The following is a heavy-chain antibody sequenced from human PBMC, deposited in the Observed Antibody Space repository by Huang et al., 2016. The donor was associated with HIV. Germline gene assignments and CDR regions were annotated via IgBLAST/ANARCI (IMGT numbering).Heavy chain of an antibody. CDR2: IYYSGST. Sequence: QLQLQESGPGLVKPSETLSLTCTVSGGSIRSDNYYWVWIRQPPGKGLEWIGGIYYSGSTYYNPSLKRRVNITVDTSKNHFSLRMRSVTAADTAVYYCARLPGSITMIRGVITDPYWGQGTLVTVSS. CDR3: ARLPGSITMIRGVITDPY. J-gene: IGHJ4*02. V-gene: IGHV4-39*02. D-gene: IGHD3-10*01. CDR1: GGSIRSDNYY.